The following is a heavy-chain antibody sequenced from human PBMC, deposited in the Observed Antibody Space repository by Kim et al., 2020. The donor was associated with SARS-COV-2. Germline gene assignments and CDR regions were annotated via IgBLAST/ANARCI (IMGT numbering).Heavy chain of an antibody. V-gene: IGHV3-11*05. Sequence: VSVKGLFTISRDSDKNSLYLLMNRLRAEDTAVYYCGRAGVVRAKYFDYWGQGTLVTVSS. D-gene: IGHD2-15*01. J-gene: IGHJ4*02. CDR3: GRAGVVRAKYFDY.